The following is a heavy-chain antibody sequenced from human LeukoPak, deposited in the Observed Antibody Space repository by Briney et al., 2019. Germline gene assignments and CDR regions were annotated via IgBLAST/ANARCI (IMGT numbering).Heavy chain of an antibody. CDR3: AKDGYCSSTSCGFFHY. J-gene: IGHJ4*02. CDR1: GFTFSSYA. CDR2: ISGSGGST. V-gene: IGHV3-23*01. Sequence: GGSLRLSCAASGFTFSSYAMSWVRQAPGKGLEWVSAISGSGGSTYYADAVKGRFTISRDNSKNTLYLQMNSLRAEDTAVYYCAKDGYCSSTSCGFFHYWGQGTLATVSS. D-gene: IGHD2-2*01.